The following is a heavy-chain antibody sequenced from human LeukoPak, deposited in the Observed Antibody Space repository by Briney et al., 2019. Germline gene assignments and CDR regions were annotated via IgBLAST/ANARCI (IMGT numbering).Heavy chain of an antibody. CDR2: ISSSGSTI. V-gene: IGHV3-11*01. CDR1: GFTFSDYY. D-gene: IGHD6-19*01. CDR3: ARDQEVAVPGWIFQH. J-gene: IGHJ1*01. Sequence: GGSLRLSCAASGFTFSDYYMSWIRQAPGKGLEWVSYISSSGSTIYYADSVKGRFTISRDNAKNSLYLQMNSLRAEDTAVYYCARDQEVAVPGWIFQHWGQGTLVTVSS.